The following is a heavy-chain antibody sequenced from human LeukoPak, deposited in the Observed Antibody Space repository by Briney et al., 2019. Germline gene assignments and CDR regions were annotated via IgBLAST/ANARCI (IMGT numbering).Heavy chain of an antibody. CDR2: IKQDGSEK. CDR1: EFTFSYYW. CDR3: ARDYISDSGYDSYYMDV. J-gene: IGHJ6*03. V-gene: IGHV3-7*01. D-gene: IGHD5-12*01. Sequence: GGSLRLSCAASEFTFSYYWMSWVRQAPGKGLEWVANIKQDGSEKYCVDSVKGRFTISRDNAKNSLYLQVNSLRAEDTAVYYCARDYISDSGYDSYYMDVWGKGTTVTVSS.